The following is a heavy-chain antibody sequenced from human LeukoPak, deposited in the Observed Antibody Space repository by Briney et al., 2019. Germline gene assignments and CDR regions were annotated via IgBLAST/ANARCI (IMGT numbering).Heavy chain of an antibody. Sequence: PSETLSLTCTVSGGSISSSSYYWGWIRQPPGKGLEWIGSIYYSGSTYYNPSLKSRATIFVDMSKNQFSLKLNSVTAADTAVYYCARPRNSGQLGGAFDIWGQGTMVTVSS. J-gene: IGHJ3*02. D-gene: IGHD1-26*01. CDR3: ARPRNSGQLGGAFDI. CDR1: GGSISSSSYY. V-gene: IGHV4-39*01. CDR2: IYYSGST.